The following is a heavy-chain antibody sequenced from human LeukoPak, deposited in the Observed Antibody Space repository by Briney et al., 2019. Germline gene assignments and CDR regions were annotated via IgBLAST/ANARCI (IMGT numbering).Heavy chain of an antibody. CDR3: ARADVLRYFDWLNPFDY. CDR1: GYTFTSYD. V-gene: IGHV1-8*01. D-gene: IGHD3-9*01. CDR2: MNPNSGNT. Sequence: GASVKVSCKASGYTFTSYDINWVRQATGQGLEWMGWMNPNSGNTGYAQKFQGRVTMTRNTSISTAYMELSSLRSEDTAVYYCARADVLRYFDWLNPFDYWGQGTLVTVSS. J-gene: IGHJ4*02.